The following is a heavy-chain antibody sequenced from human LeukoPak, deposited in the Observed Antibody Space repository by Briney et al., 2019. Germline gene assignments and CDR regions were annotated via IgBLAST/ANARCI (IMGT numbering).Heavy chain of an antibody. J-gene: IGHJ3*02. CDR1: GYTFTGYY. CDR2: IIPIFGTA. CDR3: ARGYCSGGSCSNAFDI. V-gene: IGHV1-69*06. D-gene: IGHD2-15*01. Sequence: SVKVSCKPSGYTFTGYYIHWVRQAPGQGLEWMGGIIPIFGTANYAQKFQGRVTITADKSTSTAYMELSSLRSEDTAVYYCARGYCSGGSCSNAFDIWGQGTMVTVSS.